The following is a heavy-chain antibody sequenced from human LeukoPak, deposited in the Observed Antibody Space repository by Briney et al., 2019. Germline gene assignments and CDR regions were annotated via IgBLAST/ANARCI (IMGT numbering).Heavy chain of an antibody. V-gene: IGHV5-10-1*01. D-gene: IGHD7-27*01. CDR1: GYTFINYW. CDR3: ARLITGDDAFDI. Sequence: GESLRISCQGSGYTFINYWISWVRQMPGKGLEWVGRIDPTDSYTNYSPSFQGHVSISADKSISTAYLQWSSLKGSDTAMYYCARLITGDDAFDIWGQGTMVTVSS. J-gene: IGHJ3*02. CDR2: IDPTDSYT.